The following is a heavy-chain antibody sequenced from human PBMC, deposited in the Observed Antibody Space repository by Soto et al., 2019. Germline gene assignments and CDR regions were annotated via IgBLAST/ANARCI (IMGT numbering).Heavy chain of an antibody. Sequence: SETLSLTCTVSGGSISSYYWSWIRQPPGKGLEWIGYIYYSGSTNYNPSLKSRVTISVDTSKNQFSLKLSSVTAADTAVYYCASRDPGTSVDYWGQGTLVTVSS. J-gene: IGHJ4*02. V-gene: IGHV4-59*01. CDR2: IYYSGST. CDR3: ASRDPGTSVDY. D-gene: IGHD1-7*01. CDR1: GGSISSYY.